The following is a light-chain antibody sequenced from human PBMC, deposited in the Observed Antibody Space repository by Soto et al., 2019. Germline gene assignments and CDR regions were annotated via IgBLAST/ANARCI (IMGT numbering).Light chain of an antibody. Sequence: QSVLTQPPSVSGAPGQRVTISCTGSSSNIGAGYDVHWYQQLPGTAPKLLIYGNSNRPSGVPDRFSGSKSGTSASLAITGLQAEDEADYYGQSYDSRLGDVFGTGTKVTVL. CDR3: QSYDSRLGDV. CDR2: GNS. CDR1: SSNIGAGYD. V-gene: IGLV1-40*01. J-gene: IGLJ1*01.